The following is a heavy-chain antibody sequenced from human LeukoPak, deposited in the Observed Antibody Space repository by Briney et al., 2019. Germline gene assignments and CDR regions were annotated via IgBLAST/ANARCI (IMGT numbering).Heavy chain of an antibody. D-gene: IGHD3-3*01. CDR2: SSAYNGDT. Sequence: ASVKVFCKGPGYNSPSYGISWVRQAPGQGLEWMGWSSAYNGDTNYAQKVKGRVTMTTDTSTSTAYMELRSLRSDDTAVYYCARDGSGTWGDYWGQGTLVTVSS. CDR1: GYNSPSYG. V-gene: IGHV1-18*01. CDR3: ARDGSGTWGDY. J-gene: IGHJ4*02.